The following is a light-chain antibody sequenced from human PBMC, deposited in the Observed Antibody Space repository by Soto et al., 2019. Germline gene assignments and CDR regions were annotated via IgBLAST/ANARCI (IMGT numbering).Light chain of an antibody. CDR2: EVS. CDR1: SSDVGSYNY. Sequence: QSVLTHPASVSWSPGHSITISCTGTSSDVGSYNYVSWYQQHPGKAPKLMIYEVSDRPSGISSRFSGSKSGNTAFLTISGLQTEEEADYYCSSYTSSSTLFGTGTKVTVL. V-gene: IGLV2-14*01. J-gene: IGLJ1*01. CDR3: SSYTSSSTL.